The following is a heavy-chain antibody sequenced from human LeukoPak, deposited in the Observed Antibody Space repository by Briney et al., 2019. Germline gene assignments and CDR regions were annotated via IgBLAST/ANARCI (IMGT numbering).Heavy chain of an antibody. V-gene: IGHV3-74*01. J-gene: IGHJ4*02. D-gene: IGHD1-26*01. Sequence: GGSLGLSCAASGLTFSSHWMHWVRQAPGKGLVWVSRITNDGSSTTYADSVKGRFTISRDNAKNMLYLQVNSLRAEDTAVYYCARDKEEGATKLDYWGQGTLVTVSS. CDR2: ITNDGSST. CDR1: GLTFSSHW. CDR3: ARDKEEGATKLDY.